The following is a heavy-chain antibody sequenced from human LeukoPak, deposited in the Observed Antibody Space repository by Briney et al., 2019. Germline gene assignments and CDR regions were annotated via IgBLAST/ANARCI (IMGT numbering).Heavy chain of an antibody. D-gene: IGHD4-23*01. Sequence: SETLSLTCTVSGGSIMVAAYSWSWIRQPPGKGLEWIGYIYYSGRTYYNPSLKSRVTISLDRSKNQFSLKVSAVTAADTAVYFCARGYGDNSGAFDIWGQGTLVTVSS. CDR1: GGSIMVAAYS. CDR2: IYYSGRT. V-gene: IGHV4-30-2*01. CDR3: ARGYGDNSGAFDI. J-gene: IGHJ3*02.